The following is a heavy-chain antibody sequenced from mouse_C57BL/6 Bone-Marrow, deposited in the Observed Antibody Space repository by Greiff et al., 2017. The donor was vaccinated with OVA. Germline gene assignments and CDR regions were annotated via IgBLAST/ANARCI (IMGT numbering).Heavy chain of an antibody. D-gene: IGHD2-4*01. V-gene: IGHV2-5*01. CDR3: AKKGDYDPYYYAMDY. CDR2: IWRGGST. J-gene: IGHJ4*01. CDR1: GFSLTSYG. Sequence: VMLVESGPGLVQPSQSLPITCTVSGFSLTSYGVHWVRQSPGKGLEWLGVIWRGGSTDYNAAFMSRLSITKDNSKSQVFFKMNSLQADDTAIYYCAKKGDYDPYYYAMDYWGQGTSVTVSS.